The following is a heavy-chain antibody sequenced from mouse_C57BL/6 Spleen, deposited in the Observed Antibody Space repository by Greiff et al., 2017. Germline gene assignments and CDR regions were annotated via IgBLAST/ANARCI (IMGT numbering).Heavy chain of an antibody. CDR2: INPSSGYT. CDR3: AIATVVARYYYDY. D-gene: IGHD1-1*01. J-gene: IGHJ2*01. CDR1: GYTFTSYW. Sequence: QVQLQQSGPELAKPGASVKLSCKASGYTFTSYWMHWVKQRPGQGLEWIGYINPSSGYTKYNQKFKDQATLTADKSSSPAYMQLSSVTCEDSAVYYCAIATVVARYYYDYWGQGTTLTVSS. V-gene: IGHV1-7*01.